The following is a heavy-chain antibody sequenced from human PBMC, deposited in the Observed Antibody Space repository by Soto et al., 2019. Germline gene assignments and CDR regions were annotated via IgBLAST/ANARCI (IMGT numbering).Heavy chain of an antibody. Sequence: SETLSLACTVSGGSISGYYWSWIRQPPGKGLEWIGNVYYSGGAKYNPSVKRRASISVDTSKNQFSLNLSAVTAADTAVYYCTRDGDGRMTTNPYYYYGMDVWGPGITVTVSS. J-gene: IGHJ6*02. CDR2: VYYSGGA. CDR3: TRDGDGRMTTNPYYYYGMDV. CDR1: GGSISGYY. V-gene: IGHV4-59*01. D-gene: IGHD2-21*02.